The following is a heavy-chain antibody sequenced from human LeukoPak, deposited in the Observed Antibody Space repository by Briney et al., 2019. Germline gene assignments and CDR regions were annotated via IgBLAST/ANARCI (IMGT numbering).Heavy chain of an antibody. CDR2: ISGSGGST. D-gene: IGHD2-21*01. Sequence: GGSLRLSCAASGFTFSSYAMSWVRQAPGKGLEWVSGISGSGGSTYYADSVKGRFTISRDNAKNSLYLQMNSLRAEDTALYYCASSGVVVIANGYFQHWGQGTLVTVSS. J-gene: IGHJ1*01. V-gene: IGHV3-23*01. CDR1: GFTFSSYA. CDR3: ASSGVVVIANGYFQH.